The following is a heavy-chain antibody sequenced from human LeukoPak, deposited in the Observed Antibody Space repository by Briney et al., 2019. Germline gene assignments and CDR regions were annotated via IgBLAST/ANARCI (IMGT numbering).Heavy chain of an antibody. CDR3: ARGPKWSGSYYFFDY. CDR2: MNPNSGNT. V-gene: IGHV1-8*01. CDR1: VCTFTSYY. J-gene: IGHJ4*02. D-gene: IGHD1-26*01. Sequence: GASVKVPCKTCVCTFTSYYINWVRQATGQGLEWMGWMNPNSGNTGYAQKFQGRVTITRNTSITTAYMELSSLRSEDTAVYYCARGPKWSGSYYFFDYWGQGTLVTVSS.